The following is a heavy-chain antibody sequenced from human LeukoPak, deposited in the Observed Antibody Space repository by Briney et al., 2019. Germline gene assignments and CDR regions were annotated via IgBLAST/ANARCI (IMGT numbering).Heavy chain of an antibody. CDR1: GGTLSRYA. CDR2: ISAYNGNT. J-gene: IGHJ3*02. Sequence: ASVKVSCKASGGTLSRYAISWVRQAPGQGLEWMGWISAYNGNTNYAQKLQGRVTMTTDTSTSTAYMELRSLRSDDTAVYYCARGVYSWDDAFDIWGQGTMVTVSS. D-gene: IGHD1-26*01. CDR3: ARGVYSWDDAFDI. V-gene: IGHV1-18*01.